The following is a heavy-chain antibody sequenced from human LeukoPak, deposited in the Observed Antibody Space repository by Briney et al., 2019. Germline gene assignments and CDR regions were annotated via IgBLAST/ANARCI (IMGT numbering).Heavy chain of an antibody. CDR2: IYYSGST. CDR1: GGSISSYY. V-gene: IGHV4-59*08. J-gene: IGHJ3*02. Sequence: NPSETLSLTCTVSGGSISSYYWSWIRQPPGKGLEWIAYIYYSGSTDYNPSLKSRVTISLDTSKNQFSLKLSSVTAADTAVYHCARHDPIVGTPDAFDIWGQGTMVTVSS. D-gene: IGHD1-26*01. CDR3: ARHDPIVGTPDAFDI.